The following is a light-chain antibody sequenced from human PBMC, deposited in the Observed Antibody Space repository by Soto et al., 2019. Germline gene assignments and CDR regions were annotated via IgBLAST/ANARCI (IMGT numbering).Light chain of an antibody. CDR1: TGAVTNGHY. V-gene: IGLV7-46*01. CDR3: LLYYNGSYG. CDR2: DTT. Sequence: QALVTQEPSLTVSPGGTVTLTCGSSTGAVTNGHYPYWFQQKPGQAPRTLIYDTTNRHSWTPARFSGSLLGGKAALTLSGAQPEDEAEYYCLLYYNGSYGFGKGTKVTV. J-gene: IGLJ1*01.